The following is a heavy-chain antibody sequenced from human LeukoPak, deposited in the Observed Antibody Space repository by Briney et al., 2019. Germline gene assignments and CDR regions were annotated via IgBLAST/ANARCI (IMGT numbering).Heavy chain of an antibody. V-gene: IGHV4-30-4*08. CDR2: IYYSGST. D-gene: IGHD3-10*01. CDR1: GGSISSGDYY. CDR3: ARSMVRGVTRDAFDI. Sequence: SETLSLTCTVSGGSISSGDYYWSWIRQPPGKGLEWIGYIYYSGSTYYNPSLKSRVTISVDTSKNQFSLKLSSVTAADTAVYYCARSMVRGVTRDAFDIWGQGTMVTVSS. J-gene: IGHJ3*02.